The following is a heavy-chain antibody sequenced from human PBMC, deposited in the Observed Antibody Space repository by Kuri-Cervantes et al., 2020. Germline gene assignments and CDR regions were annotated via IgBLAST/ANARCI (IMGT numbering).Heavy chain of an antibody. D-gene: IGHD3-10*01. Sequence: SETLSLTCAVSGGTISSDGYSWSCIRQPPGKGLEWIGYIYHSGSTYYNPSIKSRVTITVNRSKNQFILKLSSVTAADTAVYYCARDRKPGGYYYYGMDVRGQGTTVTVSS. CDR1: GGTISSDGYS. V-gene: IGHV4-30-2*01. CDR3: ARDRKPGGYYYYGMDV. J-gene: IGHJ6*02. CDR2: IYHSGST.